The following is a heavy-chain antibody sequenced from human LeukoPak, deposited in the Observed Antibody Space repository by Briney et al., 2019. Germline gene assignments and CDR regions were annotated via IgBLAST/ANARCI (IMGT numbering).Heavy chain of an antibody. J-gene: IGHJ4*02. CDR1: GGSISSGDYP. CDR3: ARGFYGSGSQFDY. Sequence: PSQTLSLTCAVFGGSISSGDYPWSWIRQPPGKGLEWIGYIFHTGHTSYNPSPKSRVTISVDMSKNQLSLKLSSVTAADTAVYYCARGFYGSGSQFDYWGQGTLVTVSS. V-gene: IGHV4-30-2*01. D-gene: IGHD3-10*01. CDR2: IFHTGHT.